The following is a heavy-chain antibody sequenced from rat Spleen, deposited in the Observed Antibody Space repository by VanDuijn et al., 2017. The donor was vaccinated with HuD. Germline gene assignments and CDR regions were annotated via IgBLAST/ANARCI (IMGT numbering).Heavy chain of an antibody. J-gene: IGHJ2*01. CDR2: VSSDGVNT. V-gene: IGHV5-25*01. CDR1: GFTFSDYN. D-gene: IGHD1-1*01. CDR3: AREGFEVTFAY. Sequence: EVQLVESGGGLVQPGRSLKLSCAASGFTFSDYNMAWVRQAPGKGLEWVSSVSSDGVNTYYPDSVKGRFTISRDNAENIVYLQMNSLKCEDTATYYCAREGFEVTFAYWGQGVMVTVSS.